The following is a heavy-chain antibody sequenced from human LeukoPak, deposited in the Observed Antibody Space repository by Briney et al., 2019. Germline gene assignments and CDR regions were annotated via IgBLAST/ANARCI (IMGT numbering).Heavy chain of an antibody. CDR3: ANGGSSGWYR. Sequence: PGGSLRLSCAASGFIFSSYGMHWVRQAPGKGLEWVAVISYDGSNKYYADSVKGRFTISRDNSKNTLYLQMNSLRAEDTAVYYCANGGSSGWYRWGQGTLVTVSS. J-gene: IGHJ4*02. CDR1: GFIFSSYG. CDR2: ISYDGSNK. D-gene: IGHD6-19*01. V-gene: IGHV3-30*18.